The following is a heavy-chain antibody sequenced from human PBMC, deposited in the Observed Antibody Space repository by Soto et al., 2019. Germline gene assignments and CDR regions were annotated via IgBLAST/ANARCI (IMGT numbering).Heavy chain of an antibody. D-gene: IGHD1-26*01. CDR3: ARDRFVVGAKAYFDY. V-gene: IGHV1-18*01. CDR2: ISNYNGNT. J-gene: IGHJ4*02. CDR1: GYSFSSYG. Sequence: QVHLVQSGGEVKKPGASVKVSCKASGYSFSSYGVNWVRQAPGQGLEWMGWISNYNGNTNYAQQLQGRVTLTTDTSTNTAYMELRSLRSDDTAVYYCARDRFVVGAKAYFDYWGQGTLLTVSS.